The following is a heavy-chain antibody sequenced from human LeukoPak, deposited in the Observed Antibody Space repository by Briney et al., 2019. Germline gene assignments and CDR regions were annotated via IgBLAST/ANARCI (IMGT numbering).Heavy chain of an antibody. J-gene: IGHJ5*02. Sequence: GASVKVSCKASGGTFSSYAISWVRQAPGQGLEWMGGIIPIFGTANYAQKFQGRVTITADESTSTAYMGLSSLRSEDTAVYYCATKNYYDSSVPAGWFDPWGQGTLVTVSS. CDR2: IIPIFGTA. D-gene: IGHD3-22*01. CDR3: ATKNYYDSSVPAGWFDP. V-gene: IGHV1-69*13. CDR1: GGTFSSYA.